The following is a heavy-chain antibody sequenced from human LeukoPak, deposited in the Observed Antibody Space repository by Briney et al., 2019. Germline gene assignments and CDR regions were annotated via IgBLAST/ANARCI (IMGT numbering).Heavy chain of an antibody. CDR1: GGSMKRSY. D-gene: IGHD2-2*01. V-gene: IGHV4-59*01. J-gene: IGHJ6*03. CDR3: ARDSSPAALPYMDA. Sequence: SETLSLTCLVSGGSMKRSYWTWIRQAPGKGLEWIGNIYDSGNTNYSPSLKSRVTISLDTSKNQFSLRVTSVTAADRALYFCARDSSPAALPYMDAWGKGTTVTVSS. CDR2: IYDSGNT.